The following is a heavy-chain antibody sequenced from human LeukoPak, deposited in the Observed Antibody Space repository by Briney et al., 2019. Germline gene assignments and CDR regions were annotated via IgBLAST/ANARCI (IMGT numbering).Heavy chain of an antibody. CDR2: KKQDGSEK. D-gene: IGHD6-13*01. Sequence: GGSLSLSCAASGFTFSSYWMSWLREAPGKGREWVANKKQDGSEKYYVDSVKGRFTISGDNAKNSLYLQMNSLRAEDTAVYYCARDLDSGAAAHRGGFDYWGQGTLVTVSS. CDR1: GFTFSSYW. V-gene: IGHV3-7*01. CDR3: ARDLDSGAAAHRGGFDY. J-gene: IGHJ4*02.